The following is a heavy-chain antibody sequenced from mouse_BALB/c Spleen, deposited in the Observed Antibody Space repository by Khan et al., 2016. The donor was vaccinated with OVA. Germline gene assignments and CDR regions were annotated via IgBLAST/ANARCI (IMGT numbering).Heavy chain of an antibody. V-gene: IGHV14-3*02. CDR2: FDTPLGTT. CDR1: GLNTKDTY. Sequence: VQLQQSGAEIVKSGATVKLSCTASGLNTKDTYMHWLKQWHEQGLEWTGRFDTPLGTTKFEPKLQGKDTITADTASKTAYLQLSSLTSQDTAVYDCARMARKWGQGTTLTVSS. CDR3: ARMARK. J-gene: IGHJ2*01.